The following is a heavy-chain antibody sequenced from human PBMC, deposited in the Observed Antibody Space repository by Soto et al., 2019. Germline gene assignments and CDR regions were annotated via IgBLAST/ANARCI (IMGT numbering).Heavy chain of an antibody. CDR2: ISGTAGTI. CDR3: ARAPYYGSGTYYYYALDV. CDR1: GITFSDHY. J-gene: IGHJ6*02. Sequence: ESGGGLVKPGGSLRLSCEASGITFSDHYMTWIRQAPGKGLEWISYISGTAGTIYYADSVKGRFTISRDNAKNSLFLQLTSLTAEDTAVYYCARAPYYGSGTYYYYALDVWGQGTTVTVSS. D-gene: IGHD3-10*01. V-gene: IGHV3-11*01.